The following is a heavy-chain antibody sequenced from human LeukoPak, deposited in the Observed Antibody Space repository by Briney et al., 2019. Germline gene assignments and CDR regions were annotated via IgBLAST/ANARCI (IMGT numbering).Heavy chain of an antibody. CDR3: ARQSTMVRGSSNFDY. D-gene: IGHD3-10*01. Sequence: SETLSLTCTVSGGSISSYYWSWIRQPPGKGLEWIGYIYYSGSTNYNPSLKSRVTISVDTSKNQFSLKLSSVTAADTAVYYCARQSTMVRGSSNFDYWGQGTLVTVSS. J-gene: IGHJ4*02. V-gene: IGHV4-59*08. CDR1: GGSISSYY. CDR2: IYYSGST.